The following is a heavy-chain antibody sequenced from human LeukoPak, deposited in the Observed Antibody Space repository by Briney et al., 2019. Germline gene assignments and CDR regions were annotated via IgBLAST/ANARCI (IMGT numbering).Heavy chain of an antibody. V-gene: IGHV4-4*02. J-gene: IGHJ3*02. CDR2: IFHSGTT. CDR3: ARDPSGSYRTAFDI. CDR1: GGSLSTINW. Sequence: SETLSLTCDVSGGSLSTINWWNWVRQSPEKGLEWIGEIFHSGTTNYNPSLKSRVTISVDKSKNRFSLSLRPVTAADTAVYYCARDPSGSYRTAFDIWGQGTMVTVSS. D-gene: IGHD1-26*01.